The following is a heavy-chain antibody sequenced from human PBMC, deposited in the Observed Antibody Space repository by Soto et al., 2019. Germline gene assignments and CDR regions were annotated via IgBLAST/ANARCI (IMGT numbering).Heavy chain of an antibody. CDR1: GFTFSTYS. D-gene: IGHD5-18*01. J-gene: IGHJ3*02. Sequence: EVQLVESRGDLVQPGGSLRLSCAASGFTFSTYSVNWVRQAPGKGLEWVSYISISSSTIYYADSVKGRFTISRDNAKNSLYLQINSLRDEDTAVYYCARDVQHSYGYNVAFDIWGQGTMVTVSS. CDR2: ISISSSTI. V-gene: IGHV3-48*02. CDR3: ARDVQHSYGYNVAFDI.